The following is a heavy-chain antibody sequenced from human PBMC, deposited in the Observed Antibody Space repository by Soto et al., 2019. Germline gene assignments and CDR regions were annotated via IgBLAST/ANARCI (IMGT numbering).Heavy chain of an antibody. CDR2: ISYDGSNK. CDR3: AKVVAEWLVPYYYYYGMDV. D-gene: IGHD6-19*01. CDR1: GFTFSSYG. V-gene: IGHV3-30*18. Sequence: PGGSLRLSCAASGFTFSSYGMHWVRQAPGKGLEWVAVISYDGSNKYYADSVKGRFTISRDNSKNTLYLQMNSLRAEDTAVYYCAKVVAEWLVPYYYYYGMDVWGQGTTVTVSS. J-gene: IGHJ6*02.